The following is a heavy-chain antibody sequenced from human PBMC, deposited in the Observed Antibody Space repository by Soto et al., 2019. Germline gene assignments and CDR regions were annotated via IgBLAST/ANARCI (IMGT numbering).Heavy chain of an antibody. CDR1: GYTFTSYN. V-gene: IGHV1-8*01. D-gene: IGHD6-19*01. CDR2: MNPNSGNT. J-gene: IGHJ4*02. CDR3: AVIEGSGWTHFDD. Sequence: GXSVKASCKASGYTFTSYNINLVRQATGQGLEWMGWMNPNSGNTGYAQKFQGRVTMTRNTSISTAYMELSSLRSEDTAVYYCAVIEGSGWTHFDDWAQGTLVTVSS.